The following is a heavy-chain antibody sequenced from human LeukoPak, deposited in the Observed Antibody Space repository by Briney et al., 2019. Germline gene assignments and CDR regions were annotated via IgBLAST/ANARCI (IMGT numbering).Heavy chain of an antibody. CDR1: GFTFSSYG. CDR3: ARVRSGGWYDPVDY. V-gene: IGHV3-20*04. J-gene: IGHJ4*02. CDR2: INWNGGST. D-gene: IGHD6-19*01. Sequence: GRSLRLSCAASGFTFSSYGMHWVRQAPGKGLEWVSAINWNGGSTGYADSVKGRFTISRDNAKNSLYLQMNSLRAEDTALYYCARVRSGGWYDPVDYWGQGTLVTVSS.